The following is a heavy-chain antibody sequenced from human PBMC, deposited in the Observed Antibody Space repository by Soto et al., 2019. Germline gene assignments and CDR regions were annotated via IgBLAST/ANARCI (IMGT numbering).Heavy chain of an antibody. CDR3: AREGDTREGRGVFFS. CDR2: ITPIFGTV. CDR1: GGTFSSYS. J-gene: IGHJ5*02. D-gene: IGHD3-16*01. V-gene: IGHV1-69*06. Sequence: SVKVSCKASGGTFSSYSFSWVRQAPGQGLEWMGGITPIFGTVHYAQNFRGRVTITADKSTSIVHMELSSLRSEDTAVFYCAREGDTREGRGVFFSWGQGTLVTVPS.